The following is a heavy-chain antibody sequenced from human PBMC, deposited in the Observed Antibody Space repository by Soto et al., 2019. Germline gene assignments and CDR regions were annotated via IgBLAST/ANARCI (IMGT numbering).Heavy chain of an antibody. V-gene: IGHV4-59*01. Sequence: SETLSLTCTVSGGSTSSYYWSWIRQSPGKGLEWIGYIYSSGRTKRNPSLESRVSMSVDTSKNEISLKMTTMTAADTAVYYCATQSYSGPDCWGQGILVTVSS. J-gene: IGHJ4*02. D-gene: IGHD1-26*01. CDR3: ATQSYSGPDC. CDR2: IYSSGRT. CDR1: GGSTSSYY.